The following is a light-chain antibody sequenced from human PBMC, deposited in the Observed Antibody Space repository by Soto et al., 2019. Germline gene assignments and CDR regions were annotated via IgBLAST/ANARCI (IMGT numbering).Light chain of an antibody. CDR1: SSDIGGSDS. V-gene: IGLV2-8*01. Sequence: QSALTQPPSASGSPGQSVTISCTGTSSDIGGSDSVSWYQQHPDKAPTLLIFEINKRPSGVPGRFSGSKSGNTASLTVSGLQTEDEAVYFCASYAGNDDFVFGTGTQLTVL. CDR2: EIN. CDR3: ASYAGNDDFV. J-gene: IGLJ1*01.